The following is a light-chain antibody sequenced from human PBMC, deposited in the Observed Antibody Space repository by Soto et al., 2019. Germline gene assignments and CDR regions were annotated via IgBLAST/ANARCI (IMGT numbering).Light chain of an antibody. CDR3: QQYYSTPTWT. V-gene: IGKV4-1*01. Sequence: DIVMIQSPDSLAVSLGERATINCKSSQSVLYSSNNKNYLAWYQQKPGQPTKLLIYWASTRESGVPDRFSGRGSETDFTLNISSQQAEDVAVYYCQQYYSTPTWTFGQGTKVEIK. J-gene: IGKJ1*01. CDR2: WAS. CDR1: QSVLYSSNNKNY.